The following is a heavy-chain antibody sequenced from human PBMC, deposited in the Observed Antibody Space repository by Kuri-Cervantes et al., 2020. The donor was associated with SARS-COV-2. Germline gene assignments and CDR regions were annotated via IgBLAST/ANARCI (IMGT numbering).Heavy chain of an antibody. D-gene: IGHD5-12*01. Sequence: GESLKISCAASGFTFSSYGMHWVRQAPGKGLEWVAVIWYDGSNKYYADSVKGRFTISRDNSKNTLYLQMNSLRGEDTAVYYCAKAESGSSNPYFDSWGQGTLVTVSS. V-gene: IGHV3-33*06. J-gene: IGHJ4*02. CDR1: GFTFSSYG. CDR3: AKAESGSSNPYFDS. CDR2: IWYDGSNK.